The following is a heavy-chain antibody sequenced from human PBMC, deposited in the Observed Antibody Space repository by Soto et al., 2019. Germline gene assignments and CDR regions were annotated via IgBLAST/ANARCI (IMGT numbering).Heavy chain of an antibody. CDR2: IWYDGSNK. Sequence: QVQLVESGGGVVQPGRSLRLSCAVSGFTFSIYGMHWVRQDPGQGLAGVAFIWYDGSNKYYADSVKGRFTISRDNSKNTLYLQMNSLRVEDTAVYYCAPRGAAAGFFDYCGQGTLVTVS. D-gene: IGHD6-13*01. CDR1: GFTFSIYG. J-gene: IGHJ4*02. V-gene: IGHV3-33*01. CDR3: APRGAAAGFFDY.